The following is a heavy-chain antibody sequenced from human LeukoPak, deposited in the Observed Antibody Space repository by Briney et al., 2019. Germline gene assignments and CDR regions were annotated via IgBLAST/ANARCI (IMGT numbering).Heavy chain of an antibody. CDR2: ITGSGGNT. CDR1: GFTFSNYA. Sequence: GASLRLSCAASGFTFSNYAMSWVHQAPGKGLDWVSAITGSGGNTYYADSVKGRFTISRDNSKNTLYLQMNSLRAEDTAVYYCAKWGDYDVLTGYYVSDYWGQGALVTVSS. V-gene: IGHV3-23*01. CDR3: AKWGDYDVLTGYYVSDY. J-gene: IGHJ4*02. D-gene: IGHD3-9*01.